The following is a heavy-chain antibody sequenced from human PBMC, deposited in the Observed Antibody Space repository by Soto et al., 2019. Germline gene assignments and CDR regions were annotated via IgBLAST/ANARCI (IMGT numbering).Heavy chain of an antibody. CDR3: VRRSTLSYHGMDV. V-gene: IGHV3-30-3*01. D-gene: IGHD4-4*01. Sequence: SLRLSCAASGFTFSSYEMHWVRQTPDKGLEWVAIISYDGSNKYYADSVKGRFTFSRDNSKNMMYLQMNSLRAEDAAVYYCVRRSTLSYHGMDVWGQGTTVTVSS. J-gene: IGHJ6*02. CDR1: GFTFSSYE. CDR2: ISYDGSNK.